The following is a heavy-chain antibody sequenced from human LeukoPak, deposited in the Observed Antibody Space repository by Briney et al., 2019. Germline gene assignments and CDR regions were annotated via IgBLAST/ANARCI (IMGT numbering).Heavy chain of an antibody. Sequence: ASVKVSCKASGYTFTGYYMHWVRQAPGQGLEWMGWINPNSGGTNYAQKFQGRVTMTRDTSISTAYMELSRLRSDDTAVYYCARDSGGGWYGTDYWGQGTLVTVSS. CDR3: ARDSGGGWYGTDY. V-gene: IGHV1-2*02. CDR1: GYTFTGYY. CDR2: INPNSGGT. D-gene: IGHD6-19*01. J-gene: IGHJ4*02.